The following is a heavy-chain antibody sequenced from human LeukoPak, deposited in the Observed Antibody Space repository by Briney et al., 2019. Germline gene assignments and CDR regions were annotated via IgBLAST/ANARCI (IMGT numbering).Heavy chain of an antibody. Sequence: GASVKVSCKASGYSFTEYYIHWVRQAPGQGLECMGWIHVKNGDTKYEQNFRGRVTMTMDTSTNTAYMELRGLRYDDTAVYYCVRAYNSEYGGQFFDSWGQGTLVAVSS. V-gene: IGHV1-2*02. CDR3: VRAYNSEYGGQFFDS. J-gene: IGHJ4*02. CDR2: IHVKNGDT. CDR1: GYSFTEYY. D-gene: IGHD1-1*01.